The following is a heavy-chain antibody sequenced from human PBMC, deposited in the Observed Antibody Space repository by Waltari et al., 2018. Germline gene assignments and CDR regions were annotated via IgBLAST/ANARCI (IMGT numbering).Heavy chain of an antibody. D-gene: IGHD1-1*01. V-gene: IGHV1-69*11. J-gene: IGHJ3*01. Sequence: QVPLVQSGAEVKKPGSSVKVSCTASGDTFSNFAINWVRQAPAQGLEWMGRIIPFLNTSNYAQKFQGRVTITADESTSTAYMELSSLRSEDTAVYYCATGGILETTQHSVDVWGQGTKVTVSS. CDR2: IIPFLNTS. CDR1: GDTFSNFA. CDR3: ATGGILETTQHSVDV.